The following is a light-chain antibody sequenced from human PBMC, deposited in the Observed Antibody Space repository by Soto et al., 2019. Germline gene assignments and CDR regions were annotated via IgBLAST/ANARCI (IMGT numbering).Light chain of an antibody. J-gene: IGKJ3*01. Sequence: EIVLTQSPGTLSLSPGERATLSCRASQSVSRNSLAWYQQQPGQAPRLLIYGASSRATDIPDRFSGSGSGSEFTLIVSRLEPEDFALYFCQQYGTSPPTFGPGTKVDIK. CDR2: GAS. CDR1: QSVSRNS. CDR3: QQYGTSPPT. V-gene: IGKV3-20*01.